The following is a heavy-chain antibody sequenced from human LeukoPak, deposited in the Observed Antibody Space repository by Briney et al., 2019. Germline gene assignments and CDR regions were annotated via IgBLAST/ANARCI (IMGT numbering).Heavy chain of an antibody. Sequence: GGSLRLSCAASGFTFSNYAMTWVRQAPGKGLEWVSGINGGGDTTHYADSEKGRFTISRDTSRNTLYLQMNSLRGSDTAVYFCARESFKSLAGYLDYWGQGSLVTVSS. J-gene: IGHJ4*02. CDR2: INGGGDTT. D-gene: IGHD6-19*01. CDR1: GFTFSNYA. V-gene: IGHV3-23*01. CDR3: ARESFKSLAGYLDY.